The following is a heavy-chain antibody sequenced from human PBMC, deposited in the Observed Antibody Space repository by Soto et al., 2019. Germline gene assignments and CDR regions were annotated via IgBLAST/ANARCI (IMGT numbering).Heavy chain of an antibody. D-gene: IGHD3-3*01. J-gene: IGHJ5*02. CDR2: IYRSGST. CDR3: ARGQRFSDWFDP. CDR1: GGAISGYY. Sequence: SETLSLTCTVTGGAISGYYSTWIRQSHGEGLEWIGRIYRSGSTNYNPSLKSRVTISLDTSMNYFSLRLSSVTAADTAVYYCARGQRFSDWFDPWGQGTLVTVSS. V-gene: IGHV4-4*07.